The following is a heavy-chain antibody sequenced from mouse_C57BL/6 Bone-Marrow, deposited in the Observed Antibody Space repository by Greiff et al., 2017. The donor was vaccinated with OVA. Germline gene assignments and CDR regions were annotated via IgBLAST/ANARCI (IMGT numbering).Heavy chain of an antibody. CDR2: ISSGGSYT. D-gene: IGHD2-2*01. Sequence: EVQLQESGGDLVKPGGSLKLSCAASGFTFSSYGMSWVRQTPDKRLEWVATISSGGSYTSYPDSVKGRFTISRDNAKNTLYLQMSSLKSEDTAMYYCARHNGYYIDYWGQGTTLTVSS. V-gene: IGHV5-6*01. J-gene: IGHJ2*01. CDR1: GFTFSSYG. CDR3: ARHNGYYIDY.